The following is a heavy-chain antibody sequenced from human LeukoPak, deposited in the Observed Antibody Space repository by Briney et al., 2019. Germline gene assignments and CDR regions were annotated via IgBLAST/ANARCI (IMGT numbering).Heavy chain of an antibody. Sequence: GASLKVSCTASGFTFTGYFMHWVHQATGQGVEWMGWINPNSGGTNYAQKFQGRVTMTRDTSNSTAYLELSRLRSDDTAVYYCARYSIAAAATDWFDPWGQGTLVTFSS. V-gene: IGHV1-2*02. CDR1: GFTFTGYF. CDR2: INPNSGGT. D-gene: IGHD6-13*01. J-gene: IGHJ5*02. CDR3: ARYSIAAAATDWFDP.